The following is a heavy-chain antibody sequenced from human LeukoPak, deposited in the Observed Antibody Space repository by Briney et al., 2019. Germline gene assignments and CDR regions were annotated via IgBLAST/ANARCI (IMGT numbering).Heavy chain of an antibody. CDR2: ISWNSGSI. V-gene: IGHV3-9*01. D-gene: IGHD1-26*01. CDR3: AKDPGSGSYHWGGFDY. Sequence: PGRSLRLSCAASGFTFDDYAMHWVRQAPGEGLEWVSGISWNSGSIGYADSVKGRFTISRDNAKNSLYLQMNSLRAEDTALYYCAKDPGSGSYHWGGFDYWGQGTLVTVSS. CDR1: GFTFDDYA. J-gene: IGHJ4*02.